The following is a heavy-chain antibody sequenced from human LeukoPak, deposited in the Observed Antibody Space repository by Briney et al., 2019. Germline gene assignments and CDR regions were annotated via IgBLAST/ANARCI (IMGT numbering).Heavy chain of an antibody. CDR3: ARGGRYCSSTSCYQSYFDY. Sequence: ASVTVSCKASGYTFTGYYMHWMRQAPGQGLEWMGWINPNSGGTNYAQKFQGRVTLTRDTSITTAYMELSRLRSDDTAVYYCARGGRYCSSTSCYQSYFDYWGQGTLVTVSS. CDR1: GYTFTGYY. CDR2: INPNSGGT. J-gene: IGHJ4*02. V-gene: IGHV1-2*02. D-gene: IGHD2-2*01.